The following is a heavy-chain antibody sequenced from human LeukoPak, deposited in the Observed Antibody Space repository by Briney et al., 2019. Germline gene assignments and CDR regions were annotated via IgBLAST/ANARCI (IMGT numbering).Heavy chain of an antibody. Sequence: PSETLSPTCTVSAGSISSGYYYWSWIRQPPGKGLEWIGYIYYSGSTYYNPSLKSRVTISVDTSKNQFSLKLSSVTAADTAVYYCGRGFKDSSGYYPLYYYYGMDVWGQGTTVTVSS. V-gene: IGHV4-30-4*08. D-gene: IGHD3-22*01. CDR2: IYYSGST. CDR3: GRGFKDSSGYYPLYYYYGMDV. CDR1: AGSISSGYYY. J-gene: IGHJ6*02.